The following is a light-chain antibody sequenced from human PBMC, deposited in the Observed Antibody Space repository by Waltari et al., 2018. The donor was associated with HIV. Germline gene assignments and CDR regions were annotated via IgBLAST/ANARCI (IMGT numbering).Light chain of an antibody. CDR3: AAWDDILSGYV. V-gene: IGLV1-47*01. J-gene: IGLJ1*01. CDR2: RND. CDR1: STNIGRNY. Sequence: QSVLTQPPSASGTPGQRVTISCSGGSTNIGRNYVFWYQLHPGPAHKLPVARNDQRPSGVPDRLSGSKSGTSASLAISGLRSEDEADYYCAAWDDILSGYVFGTGTKVTVL.